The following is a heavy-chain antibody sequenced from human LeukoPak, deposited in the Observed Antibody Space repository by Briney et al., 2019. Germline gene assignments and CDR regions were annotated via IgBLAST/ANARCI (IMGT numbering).Heavy chain of an antibody. V-gene: IGHV4-59*01. J-gene: IGHJ6*04. CDR1: GGSITNFY. CDR2: IYYSGST. CDR3: ARLSRLTLIRGVTGYHSLDV. D-gene: IGHD3-10*01. Sequence: SETLSLTCTVSGGSITNFYWSWIRQPPGGGLEYIGYIYYSGSTNYNPSLKSRVTISVDTSKNQFSLKLNSVSAADTAAYFCARLSRLTLIRGVTGYHSLDVWGKGTKVTVSS.